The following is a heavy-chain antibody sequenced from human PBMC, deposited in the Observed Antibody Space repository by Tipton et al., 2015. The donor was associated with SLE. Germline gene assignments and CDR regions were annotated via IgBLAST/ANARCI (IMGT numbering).Heavy chain of an antibody. CDR2: TYYRSKWYN. V-gene: IGHV6-1*01. J-gene: IGHJ4*02. Sequence: PGLVKPSQTLSLTCAISGDSVSSNSAAWNWIRQSPSRGLEWLGRTYYRSKWYNDYAVSVKSRITINPDTSKNQFSLQLNSVTPEDTAVYYCARGAYYDGNIYYPFDYWGQGTLVTVSS. D-gene: IGHD3-22*01. CDR1: GDSVSSNSAA. CDR3: ARGAYYDGNIYYPFDY.